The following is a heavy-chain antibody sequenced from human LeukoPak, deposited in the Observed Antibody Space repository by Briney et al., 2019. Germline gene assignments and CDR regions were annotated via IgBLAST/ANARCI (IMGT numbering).Heavy chain of an antibody. CDR1: GGSFSGYY. CDR3: ARRVVVVAAEPNWFDP. D-gene: IGHD2-15*01. V-gene: IGHV4-34*01. Sequence: SETLSLTCAVYGGSFSGYYWSWIRQPPGKGLGWIGEINHSGSTNYNPSLKSRVTISVDTSKNQFSLKLSSVTAADTAVYYCARRVVVVAAEPNWFDPWGQGTLVTVSS. J-gene: IGHJ5*02. CDR2: INHSGST.